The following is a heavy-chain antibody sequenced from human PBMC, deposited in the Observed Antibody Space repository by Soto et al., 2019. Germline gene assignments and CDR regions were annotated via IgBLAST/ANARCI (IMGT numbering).Heavy chain of an antibody. CDR2: ISGTGGNT. CDR3: AKDRSYCVTTTCYVGYYGMAV. D-gene: IGHD2-2*01. V-gene: IGHV3-23*01. CDR1: GLSFSNYA. Sequence: EVQLLESGGGLVQPGGSLKLSCAASGLSFSNYAMNWVRQAPGKGLEWVSAISGTGGNTYYADSVRGRFTISRDNSKNTLYLQMNSLRAEDTGVYYCAKDRSYCVTTTCYVGYYGMAVWGHGTTVTVSS. J-gene: IGHJ6*02.